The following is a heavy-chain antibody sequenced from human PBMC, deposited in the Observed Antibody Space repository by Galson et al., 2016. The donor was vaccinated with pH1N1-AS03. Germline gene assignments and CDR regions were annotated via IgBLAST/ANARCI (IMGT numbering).Heavy chain of an antibody. CDR1: GFTFSSHG. Sequence: SLRLSCAASGFTFSSHGMHWVRRTPGKGLEWVAVIWHDGNEKYYADSVKSRFTISRDNSKNTRYLQMNSLRAEDTAVYYCARDRHYYDYIWGTYRYDWYFDLWGRGTLVTVSS. CDR3: ARDRHYYDYIWGTYRYDWYFDL. CDR2: IWHDGNEK. J-gene: IGHJ2*01. V-gene: IGHV3-33*01. D-gene: IGHD3-16*02.